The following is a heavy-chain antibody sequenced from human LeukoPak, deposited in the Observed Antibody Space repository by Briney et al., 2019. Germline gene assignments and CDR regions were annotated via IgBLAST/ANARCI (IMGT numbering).Heavy chain of an antibody. CDR2: ISVSGGST. CDR1: GFTFSSYS. V-gene: IGHV3-23*01. J-gene: IGHJ4*02. D-gene: IGHD6-6*01. Sequence: GGSLRLSCAASGFTFSSYSMSWVCQAPGKGLEWVSAISVSGGSTKYADSVKGRFTISRDNSKNTLYLQMNSLRAEDTAIYYCAKEFRPGFDYWGQGTLVTASS. CDR3: AKEFRPGFDY.